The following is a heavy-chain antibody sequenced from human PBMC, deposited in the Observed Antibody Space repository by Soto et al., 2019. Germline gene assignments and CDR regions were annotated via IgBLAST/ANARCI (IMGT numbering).Heavy chain of an antibody. Sequence: GGSLRLSCAASGFTFSSYAMSWVRQAPGKGLEWVSAISGSGGSTYYADSVKGRFTISRDNSKNTLYLQMNSLRAEDTAVYYCAKDGIAARPGFEYYYYMDVWGKGTTVTVSS. J-gene: IGHJ6*03. CDR1: GFTFSSYA. CDR3: AKDGIAARPGFEYYYYMDV. V-gene: IGHV3-23*01. D-gene: IGHD6-6*01. CDR2: ISGSGGST.